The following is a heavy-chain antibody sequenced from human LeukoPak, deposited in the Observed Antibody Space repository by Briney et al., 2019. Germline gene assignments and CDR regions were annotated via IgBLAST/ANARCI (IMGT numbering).Heavy chain of an antibody. Sequence: SETLSLTCAVYGGSFSGYYWSWIRQPPGKGLEWIGEINHSGSTNYNPSLKSRVTISVDTSKNQFSLKLSSVTAADTAVYYCARVSLSRGLDYWAREPWSPSPQ. V-gene: IGHV4-34*01. CDR3: ARVSLSRGLDY. CDR1: GGSFSGYY. D-gene: IGHD3-10*01. J-gene: IGHJ4*02. CDR2: INHSGST.